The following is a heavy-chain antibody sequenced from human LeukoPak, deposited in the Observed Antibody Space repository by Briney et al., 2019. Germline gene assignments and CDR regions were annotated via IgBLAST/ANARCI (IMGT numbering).Heavy chain of an antibody. CDR2: ISYDGSNK. J-gene: IGHJ6*02. Sequence: GGSLRLSCAASGFTFSSYGMHWVRQAPGKGLEWVAVISYDGSNKYYADSVKGRFTISRDNSKNTLYLQMNSLRAEDTAVYYCAKDDPLLRFLESYYGMDVWGQGTTVTVSS. CDR1: GFTFSSYG. D-gene: IGHD3-3*01. CDR3: AKDDPLLRFLESYYGMDV. V-gene: IGHV3-30*18.